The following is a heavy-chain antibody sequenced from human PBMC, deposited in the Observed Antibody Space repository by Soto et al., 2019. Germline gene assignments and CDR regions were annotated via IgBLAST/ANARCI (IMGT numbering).Heavy chain of an antibody. CDR1: GFTFNDYG. CDR3: VRDWAGDGDDYKFDY. D-gene: IGHD4-4*01. CDR2: INWNGGST. J-gene: IGHJ4*02. Sequence: EVQLVESGGGVVRPGGSLRLSCAASGFTFNDYGMSWVRQAPGKGLEWVSGINWNGGSTDYADSVKGRFTISRDNAKNALDLQMNSLRADNRAVYLCVRDWAGDGDDYKFDYWGQGTLVTVSS. V-gene: IGHV3-20*04.